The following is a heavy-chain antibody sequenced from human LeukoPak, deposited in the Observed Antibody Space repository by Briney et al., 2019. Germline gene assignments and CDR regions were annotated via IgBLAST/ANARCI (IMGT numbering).Heavy chain of an antibody. J-gene: IGHJ5*02. Sequence: PGGSLRLSCAASGFTFSSYSMHWVRQAPGKGLEWVSSISSSSIYIYYADSVKGRFTISRDNAKNSLYLQMNSLRAEDTAVYYCARGSSTSCCSGDWFDPWGQGTLVTVSS. CDR3: ARGSSTSCCSGDWFDP. V-gene: IGHV3-21*01. CDR2: ISSSSIYI. CDR1: GFTFSSYS. D-gene: IGHD2-2*01.